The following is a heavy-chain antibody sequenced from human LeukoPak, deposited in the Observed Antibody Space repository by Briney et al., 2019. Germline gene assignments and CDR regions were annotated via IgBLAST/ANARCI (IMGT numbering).Heavy chain of an antibody. V-gene: IGHV4-34*01. CDR2: INHRGDT. CDR3: ARGPTISETGYFDY. J-gene: IGHJ4*03. D-gene: IGHD1-1*01. CDR1: GGSFSTYY. Sequence: SETPSPTCAVYGGSFSTYYWIWIRQSPGKGLEWIAEINHRGDTNYNPSVKSRVTISVDTSKNQFSLKITSLTAADTAVYYCARGPTISETGYFDYWGQGTLVTVSS.